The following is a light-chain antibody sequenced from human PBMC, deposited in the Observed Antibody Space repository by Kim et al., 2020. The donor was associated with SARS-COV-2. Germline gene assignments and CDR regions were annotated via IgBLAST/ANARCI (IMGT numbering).Light chain of an antibody. Sequence: EIVVTQSPATLSVSPGERATLSCRASQSVSSDLAWYQQKPGQAPRLLIHGTSTRATGIPARFSGSGSGTEFTLTISSLQSEDFAIYYCQQYNKWPGTFGQGTKVDIK. CDR1: QSVSSD. CDR2: GTS. J-gene: IGKJ1*01. V-gene: IGKV3-15*01. CDR3: QQYNKWPGT.